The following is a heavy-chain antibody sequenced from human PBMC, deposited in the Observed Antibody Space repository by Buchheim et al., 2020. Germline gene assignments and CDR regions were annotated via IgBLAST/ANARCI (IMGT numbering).Heavy chain of an antibody. V-gene: IGHV1-2*04. J-gene: IGHJ6*02. CDR1: GYTFTGYY. Sequence: QVQLVQSGAEVKKPGASVKVSCKASGYTFTGYYMHWVRQAPGQGLEWMGWINLNSGGTNYAQKFQGWVTMTRDTSISTAYMELSRLRSDDTAVYYCARGLSNPLSYYYYGMDVWGQGTT. CDR2: INLNSGGT. D-gene: IGHD4-11*01. CDR3: ARGLSNPLSYYYYGMDV.